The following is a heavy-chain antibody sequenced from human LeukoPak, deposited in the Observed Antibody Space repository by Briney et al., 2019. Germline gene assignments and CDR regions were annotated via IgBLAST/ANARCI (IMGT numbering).Heavy chain of an antibody. CDR1: GYIFANYW. CDR3: ARLGLEAYDRSGFYYFDY. V-gene: IGHV5-51*01. Sequence: GESLKISCKASGYIFANYWIAWGRPVAGKGLEWVGSIYPGDSDTRYRPSFRGQVTISADKSNSIAYLQWSSLKASDSAIYYCARLGLEAYDRSGFYYFDYWGQGALVTVSS. CDR2: IYPGDSDT. J-gene: IGHJ4*02. D-gene: IGHD3-22*01.